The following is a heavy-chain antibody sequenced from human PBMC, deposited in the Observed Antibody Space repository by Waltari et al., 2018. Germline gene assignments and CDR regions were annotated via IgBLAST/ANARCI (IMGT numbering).Heavy chain of an antibody. J-gene: IGHJ4*02. Sequence: QVQLQESGPGLVKPSQTLSLTCTVSGGSISSYYWSWIRQPAGKGLEWIGRIYTSGSTNNNPSLKSRVTMSGDTSKNQFSLKLSSVTAADTAVYYCARMGDCSSTSCYFFDYWGQGTRVTVSS. CDR3: ARMGDCSSTSCYFFDY. V-gene: IGHV4-4*07. CDR2: IYTSGST. D-gene: IGHD2-2*01. CDR1: GGSISSYY.